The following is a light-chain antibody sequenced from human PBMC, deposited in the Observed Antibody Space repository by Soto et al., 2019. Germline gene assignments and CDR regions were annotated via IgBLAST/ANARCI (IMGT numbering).Light chain of an antibody. Sequence: DFVMTQSPDSLTVSLGERATINCKSSQSVLWSNYKNYLAWYQQKPGQSPKLLIYWASTRESGVPDRFSGSGSGTDFTLTISSLQAEDVAVYYCQQYYSTPLTFGGGTKVDIK. CDR1: QSVLWSNYKNY. CDR3: QQYYSTPLT. CDR2: WAS. V-gene: IGKV4-1*01. J-gene: IGKJ4*01.